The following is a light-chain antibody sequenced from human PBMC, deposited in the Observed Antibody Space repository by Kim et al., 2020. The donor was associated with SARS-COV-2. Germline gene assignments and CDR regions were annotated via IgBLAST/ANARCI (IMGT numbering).Light chain of an antibody. V-gene: IGLV8-61*01. CDR1: SGSVSANHY. J-gene: IGLJ3*02. Sequence: GGTVTLTCGLISGSVSANHYPSWYQQNPGQTPRTLIYSADIRSSGVPDRFSGSSLGNKAALTITGAQADDESDYYCVLYMGNGIWVFGGGTQLTVL. CDR3: VLYMGNGIWV. CDR2: SAD.